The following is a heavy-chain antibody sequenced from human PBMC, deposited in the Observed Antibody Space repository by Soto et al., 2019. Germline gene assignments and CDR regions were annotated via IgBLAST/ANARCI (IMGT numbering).Heavy chain of an antibody. Sequence: GASVKVSCKASGYTFTSYGISWVRQAPGQGLEWMGWISAYNGNTNYAQKLQGRVTMTTDTSTSTAYMELRSLRSDDTAVYYCARXDYYDSSGYYWFCHFDYWGQGTLVTVSS. J-gene: IGHJ4*02. CDR2: ISAYNGNT. V-gene: IGHV1-18*01. D-gene: IGHD3-22*01. CDR3: ARXDYYDSSGYYWFCHFDY. CDR1: GYTFTSYG.